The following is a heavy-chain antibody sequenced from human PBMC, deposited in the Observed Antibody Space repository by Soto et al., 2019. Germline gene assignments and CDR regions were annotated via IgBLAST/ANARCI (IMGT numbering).Heavy chain of an antibody. D-gene: IGHD3-16*01. CDR1: GYTFSDYD. CDR3: ARGRFRRTWFDP. CDR2: MNPYSGNT. J-gene: IGHJ5*02. Sequence: QVQLVQSGAEVKKPGDSVKVSCKASGYTFSDYDINWVRQAAGQGLEWMGWMNPYSGNTGYAQKFQGRATMTTDTSITTAYLDMSSLTFEDTALYSCARGRFRRTWFDPWGQGTLVTVSS. V-gene: IGHV1-8*01.